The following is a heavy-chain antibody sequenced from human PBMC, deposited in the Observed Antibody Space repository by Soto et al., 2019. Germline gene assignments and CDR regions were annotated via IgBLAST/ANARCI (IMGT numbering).Heavy chain of an antibody. J-gene: IGHJ4*02. CDR2: ISYDGSNK. D-gene: IGHD3-22*01. CDR1: GFTFSSYG. Sequence: QVQLVESGGGVVQPGRSLRLSCAASGFTFSSYGMHWVRQAPGKGLEWVAVISYDGSNKYYADSVKGRFTISRDNSKNTLYLQMNSLRAEDTDVYYCAKDASITMIVVVITGFDYWGQGTLVTVSS. CDR3: AKDASITMIVVVITGFDY. V-gene: IGHV3-30*18.